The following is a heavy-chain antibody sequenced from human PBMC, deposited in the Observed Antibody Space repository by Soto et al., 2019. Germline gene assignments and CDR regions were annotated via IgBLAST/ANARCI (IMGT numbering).Heavy chain of an antibody. J-gene: IGHJ4*02. CDR3: ARSYYYDSSSDY. CDR2: IYYSGST. Sequence: SETLSLTCAVSGDSIRSGGYSWSWIRQPPGKGLEWIGYIYYSGSTYYNPSLKSRVTISVDTSKNQFSLKLSSVTAADTAVYYCARSYYYDSSSDYWGQGTLVTVSS. D-gene: IGHD3-22*01. CDR1: GDSIRSGGYS. V-gene: IGHV4-30-4*01.